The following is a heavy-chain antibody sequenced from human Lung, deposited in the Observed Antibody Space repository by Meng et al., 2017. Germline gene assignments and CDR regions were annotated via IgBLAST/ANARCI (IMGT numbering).Heavy chain of an antibody. D-gene: IGHD2-2*01. CDR2: TSTYNSNR. Sequence: QVHLVQSGPEVRKPGASVKVSCQASGYSFTNYGINWVRQAPGKGLEWMGWTSTYNSNRNYAQSLQGRVTMTTDTSTTTAYMELRSLTFDDTAVYYCARGRHCSSTTCYLSDSWGQGTLVTV. J-gene: IGHJ4*02. CDR3: ARGRHCSSTTCYLSDS. V-gene: IGHV1-18*01. CDR1: GYSFTNYG.